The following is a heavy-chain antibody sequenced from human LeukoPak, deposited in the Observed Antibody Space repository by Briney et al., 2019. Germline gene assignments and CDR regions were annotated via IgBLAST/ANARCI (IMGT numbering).Heavy chain of an antibody. CDR3: ATSPQLGITTYLDN. CDR2: INPSGGGT. J-gene: IGHJ4*02. V-gene: IGHV1-46*01. CDR1: GYTFTGYY. Sequence: ASVKVSCKASGYTFTGYYMHWVRQAPGQGLEWMGIINPSGGGTTYAPKFQGRVTMTRDTSTSTVYMELSSLGSEDTAVYSCATSPQLGITTYLDNWGQGTLVTVSS. D-gene: IGHD7-27*01.